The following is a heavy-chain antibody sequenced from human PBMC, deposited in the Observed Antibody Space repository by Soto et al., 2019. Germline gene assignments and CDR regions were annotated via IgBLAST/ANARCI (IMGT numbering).Heavy chain of an antibody. J-gene: IGHJ4*02. Sequence: GGSLRLSCAASGFTFSSYGMHWVRQAPGKGLEWVAVIWYDGSNKYYADSVKGRFTISRDNSKNTLYLQMNSLRAEDTAVYYCARVGGSSSWYSASTFDYWGQGTLVTVSS. CDR1: GFTFSSYG. CDR3: ARVGGSSSWYSASTFDY. CDR2: IWYDGSNK. D-gene: IGHD6-13*01. V-gene: IGHV3-33*01.